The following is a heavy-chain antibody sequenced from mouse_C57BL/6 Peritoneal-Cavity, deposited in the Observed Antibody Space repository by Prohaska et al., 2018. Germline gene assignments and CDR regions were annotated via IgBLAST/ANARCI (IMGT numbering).Heavy chain of an antibody. D-gene: IGHD1-1*01. CDR2: INTYFGVP. Sequence: GMSWVIQSPGKGLKWMGWINTYFGVPTYADDFKGRFAFSLETSASTAYLQSNNRKNEDTATYFCARRDYGSSRAWFAYWGQGTLVTVSA. CDR3: ARRDYGSSRAWFAY. V-gene: IGHV9-3*01. J-gene: IGHJ3*01. CDR1: G.